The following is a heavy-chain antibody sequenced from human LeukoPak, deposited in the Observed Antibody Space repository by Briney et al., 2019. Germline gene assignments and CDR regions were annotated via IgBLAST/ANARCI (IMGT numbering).Heavy chain of an antibody. CDR1: GGSISSGGYY. D-gene: IGHD5-12*01. J-gene: IGHJ4*02. CDR2: IYYTGNT. CDR3: ARGPFWGYSGCAFFE. V-gene: IGHV4-31*03. Sequence: PSQTLSLTCTVSGGSISSGGYYWSWIRQHPGKGLEWIGYIYYTGNTFYNPSLKSRVTISVDTSKNQFSLKLSSVTAADTAVYYCARGPFWGYSGCAFFEWGQGTLVTVFS.